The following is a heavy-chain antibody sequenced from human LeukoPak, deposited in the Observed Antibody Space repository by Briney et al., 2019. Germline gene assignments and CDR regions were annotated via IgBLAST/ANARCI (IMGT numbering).Heavy chain of an antibody. V-gene: IGHV4-31*03. CDR3: ARSRPGSPYYYGVDV. CDR1: GGSISSGGYY. Sequence: SQTLSLTCTVSGGSISSGGYYWSWIRQHPGKGLEWIGYIYYSGSTYYNPSLKSRVTISVDTSKNQFSLKLSSVTAADTAVYYCARSRPGSPYYYGVDVWGQGTTVTVSS. D-gene: IGHD6-25*01. J-gene: IGHJ6*02. CDR2: IYYSGST.